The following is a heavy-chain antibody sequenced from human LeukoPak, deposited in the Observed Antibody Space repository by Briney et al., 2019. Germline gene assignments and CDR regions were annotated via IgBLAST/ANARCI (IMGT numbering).Heavy chain of an antibody. V-gene: IGHV4-4*02. D-gene: IGHD3-10*01. Sequence: SETLSLTCAVSGGSISSSNWWSWVRPPPGKGLEWIGGIYRSGTTNYNPSLKSRATISEDKPKNQFSLKLSAVTAADTAVYYGASRAFGELLFYWGQGTLVTVSS. J-gene: IGHJ4*02. CDR2: IYRSGTT. CDR3: ASRAFGELLFY. CDR1: GGSISSSNW.